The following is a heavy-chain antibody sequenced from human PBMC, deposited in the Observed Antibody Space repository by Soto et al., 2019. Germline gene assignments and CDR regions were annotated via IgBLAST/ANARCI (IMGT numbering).Heavy chain of an antibody. V-gene: IGHV4-4*02. CDR3: ASLGYCSGSDCQGTG. CDR1: GGSVSSRNW. Sequence: QVQLQESGPGLMKPSGTLSLTCAVSGGSVSSRNWWTWVRQPPGQGLEWIGEIYHTGTTNYNPSLKSRVTISLDNFKNQCSLKLSSVTAADTAVYFCASLGYCSGSDCQGTGWGQGILVTVSS. J-gene: IGHJ4*01. CDR2: IYHTGTT. D-gene: IGHD2-8*02.